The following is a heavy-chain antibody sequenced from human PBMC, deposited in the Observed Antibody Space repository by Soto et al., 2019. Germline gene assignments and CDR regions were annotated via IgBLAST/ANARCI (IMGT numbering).Heavy chain of an antibody. D-gene: IGHD5-18*01. CDR2: IYYSGST. CDR3: ARDRSTTMVPDYFDF. V-gene: IGHV4-61*01. CDR1: GGSVSSSSYY. Sequence: QLQESGPGLVKPSETLSLTCTVSGGSVSSSSYYWSWIRQPPGKGLEWIGYIYYSGSTNYNPSLESRVTISPEMSQSQCSLKLSSVTAADTAVYYCARDRSTTMVPDYFDFWGQGTLVTVSS. J-gene: IGHJ4*02.